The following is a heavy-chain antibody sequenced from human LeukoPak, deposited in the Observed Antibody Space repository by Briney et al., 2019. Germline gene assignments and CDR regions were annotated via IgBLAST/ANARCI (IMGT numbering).Heavy chain of an antibody. D-gene: IGHD3-10*01. CDR3: AKDYGSGEFYYFDY. V-gene: IGHV3-23*01. J-gene: IGHJ4*02. CDR1: GFTFSKFA. CDR2: ISSGGART. Sequence: PGGTLRLSCAAAGFTFSKFAMSWVRQAPGKGLEWVSAISSGGARTYYADSVKGRLTISRDNSKTTLFLQMNSLRADDTAVYFCAKDYGSGEFYYFDYWGQGTLVTVSS.